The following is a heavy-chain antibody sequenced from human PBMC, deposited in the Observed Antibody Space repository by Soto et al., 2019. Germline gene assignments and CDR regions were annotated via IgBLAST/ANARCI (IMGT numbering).Heavy chain of an antibody. J-gene: IGHJ6*02. CDR2: MNPNSGNT. CDR1: GYTFTSYD. CDR3: ARDRGYDAHDYYYNAMDV. D-gene: IGHD2-15*01. Sequence: GASVKVSCKASGYTFTSYDINWVRQATGQGLEWMGWMNPNSGNTGYAQKFQGRVTMTRNTSISTAYMELSSLRSEDTAVYYCARDRGYDAHDYYYNAMDVWGQGTTVTVSS. V-gene: IGHV1-8*01.